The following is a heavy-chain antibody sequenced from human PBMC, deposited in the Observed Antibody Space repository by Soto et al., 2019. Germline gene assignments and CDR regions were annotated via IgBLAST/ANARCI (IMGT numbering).Heavy chain of an antibody. CDR3: ARLVRPVDIVATMERSMDV. D-gene: IGHD5-12*01. CDR1: GYTFTSYY. J-gene: IGHJ6*02. Sequence: ASVKVSCKASGYTFTSYYMHWVRQAPGQGLEWMGIINPSGGSTSYAQKFQGRVTMTRDTSTSTAYMELSSLRSEDTAVYYCARLVRPVDIVATMERSMDVWGQGTTVTVSS. V-gene: IGHV1-46*01. CDR2: INPSGGST.